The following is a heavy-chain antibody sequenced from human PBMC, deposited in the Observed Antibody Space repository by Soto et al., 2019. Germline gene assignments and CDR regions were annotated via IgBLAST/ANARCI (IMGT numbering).Heavy chain of an antibody. CDR2: ISSSGSTI. Sequence: QVQLVESGGGLVKPGGSLRLSCAASGFTFSDHYMSWIRQAPGKGLEWVSYISSSGSTIYYADSVKGRFTISRDNAKNSLYLQMNSLRAEDTAVYYCARAPPYYDFWSGYLPDYYYYMDVWGKGTTVTVSS. CDR3: ARAPPYYDFWSGYLPDYYYYMDV. D-gene: IGHD3-3*01. CDR1: GFTFSDHY. V-gene: IGHV3-11*01. J-gene: IGHJ6*03.